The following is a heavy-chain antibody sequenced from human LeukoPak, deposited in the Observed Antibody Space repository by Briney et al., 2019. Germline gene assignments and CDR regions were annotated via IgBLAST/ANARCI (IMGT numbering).Heavy chain of an antibody. V-gene: IGHV4-39*01. CDR3: ARHEYSGSYYGLSWFDP. D-gene: IGHD1-26*01. J-gene: IGHJ5*02. CDR1: GGSISSSGYY. Sequence: ASETLSLTXTVSGGSISSSGYYWGWIRQPPGKGLERIASIYYSGRAYHTPSLKSRVTISVDTSKNQLSLRLSSLTAADTAVYYCARHEYSGSYYGLSWFDPWGQGTLVTVSS. CDR2: IYYSGRA.